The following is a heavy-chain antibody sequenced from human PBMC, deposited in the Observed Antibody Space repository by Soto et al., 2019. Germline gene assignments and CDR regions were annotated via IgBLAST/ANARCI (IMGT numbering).Heavy chain of an antibody. CDR3: AKNGQWLATPPEA. CDR1: GFSFGTFV. Sequence: EVQLLESGGASVQPGGSLRLSCAASGFSFGTFVMTWFRQAPGGGLERVSSITDSGYTASYAETVEGRFTVSRDNSKNILHLQMNDLRVEDTATYYLAKNGQWLATPPEAWGKGTLVTVSS. V-gene: IGHV3-23*01. J-gene: IGHJ4*02. D-gene: IGHD6-19*01. CDR2: ITDSGYTA.